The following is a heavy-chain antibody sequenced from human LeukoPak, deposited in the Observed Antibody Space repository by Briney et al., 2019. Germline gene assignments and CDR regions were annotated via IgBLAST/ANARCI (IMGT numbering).Heavy chain of an antibody. J-gene: IGHJ4*02. CDR2: MNPNSGNT. CDR3: ARVNYYYDISGYPLMY. D-gene: IGHD3-22*01. CDR1: GYTFTSYD. Sequence: ASVKVSCKASGYTFTSYDIHWVRQATGKGLEWMGWMNPNSGNTGYAQKFQRRVTMTRNTSISTAYMELSSLRSEDTAVYYCARVNYYYDISGYPLMYWGQGTLVTVSS. V-gene: IGHV1-8*01.